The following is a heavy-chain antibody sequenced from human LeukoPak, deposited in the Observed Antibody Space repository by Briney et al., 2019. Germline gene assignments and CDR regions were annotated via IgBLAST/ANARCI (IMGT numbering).Heavy chain of an antibody. CDR3: ARDWDPGYRSGGSCYSFSWYFDL. CDR2: ISSRSSYI. D-gene: IGHD2-15*01. J-gene: IGHJ2*01. CDR1: GFTFSSYS. V-gene: IGHV3-21*04. Sequence: GALRLSCAASGFTFSSYSMNWVRQAPGKGLEWVSSISSRSSYIYYADLVKGRFTISRDNAKNSLYLQMNSPRAEDTAVYYCARDWDPGYRSGGSCYSFSWYFDLWGRGTLVTVSS.